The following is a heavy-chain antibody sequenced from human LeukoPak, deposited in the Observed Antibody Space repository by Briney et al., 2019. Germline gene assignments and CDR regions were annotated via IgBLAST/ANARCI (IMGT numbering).Heavy chain of an antibody. J-gene: IGHJ4*01. Sequence: ASVKVSCKASGYTFTSCDINWVLQATGQGLKRMGWMNPNSGNTGYAQKFQGRVTITMNTSISTAYMELNILTSTNTAVFLCARVVGMATIYYRGHETLVTVSS. CDR2: MNPNSGNT. D-gene: IGHD5-24*01. CDR3: ARVVGMATIYY. V-gene: IGHV1-8*03. CDR1: GYTFTSCD.